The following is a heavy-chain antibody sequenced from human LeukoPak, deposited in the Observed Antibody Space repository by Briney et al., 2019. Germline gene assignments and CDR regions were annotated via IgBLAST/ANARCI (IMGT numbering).Heavy chain of an antibody. V-gene: IGHV4-59*08. Sequence: SETLSLTCTVSGGSISTYYWSWIRQSPGKGLEWIGYIHYSGSTNYNPSLRSRVTISVDTSKNQFSLKLSSVTAADAAVYYCARLTNTGNYQYYFDYWGQGTLVTVSS. CDR3: ARLTNTGNYQYYFDY. CDR2: IHYSGST. CDR1: GGSISTYY. D-gene: IGHD1-26*01. J-gene: IGHJ4*02.